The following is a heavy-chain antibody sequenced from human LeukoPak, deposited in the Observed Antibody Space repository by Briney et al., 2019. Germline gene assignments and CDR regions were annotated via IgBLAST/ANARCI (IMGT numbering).Heavy chain of an antibody. J-gene: IGHJ4*02. CDR2: FDPEQNTM. V-gene: IGHV1-24*01. Sequence: ASVKVSCKVSGDIPTELSIQWVRQAPGKGLECMGGFDPEQNTMIYAQRLQGRVTMTGDTSTDTAYMELSSLTSEDTGIYYCATRSGDFWSGYVNWGQGTLVTVSS. D-gene: IGHD3-3*01. CDR1: GDIPTELS. CDR3: ATRSGDFWSGYVN.